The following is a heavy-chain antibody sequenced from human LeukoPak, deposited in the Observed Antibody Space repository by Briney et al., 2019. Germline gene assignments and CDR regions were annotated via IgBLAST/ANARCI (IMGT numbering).Heavy chain of an antibody. Sequence: GGSLRLSCAASGFTFSSYGMHWVRQAPGKGLEWVAVIWYDRSNKYYADSVKGRFTISRDNSKNTLYLQMNSLRAEDTAVYYCARDSSGWYQENYFDYWGQGTLVTVSS. CDR2: IWYDRSNK. V-gene: IGHV3-33*01. CDR1: GFTFSSYG. CDR3: ARDSSGWYQENYFDY. J-gene: IGHJ4*02. D-gene: IGHD6-19*01.